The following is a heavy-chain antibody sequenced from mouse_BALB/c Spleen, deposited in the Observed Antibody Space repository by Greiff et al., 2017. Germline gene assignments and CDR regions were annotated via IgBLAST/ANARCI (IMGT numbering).Heavy chain of an antibody. Sequence: VKQSCKASGYTFTSYWMHWVKQRPGQGLEWIGEIDPSDSYTNYNQKFKGKATLTVDKSSSTAYMQLSSLTSEDSAVYYCARWLLDAYWGQGTLVTVSA. D-gene: IGHD2-3*01. J-gene: IGHJ3*01. CDR1: GYTFTSYW. V-gene: IGHV1-69*02. CDR2: IDPSDSYT. CDR3: ARWLLDAY.